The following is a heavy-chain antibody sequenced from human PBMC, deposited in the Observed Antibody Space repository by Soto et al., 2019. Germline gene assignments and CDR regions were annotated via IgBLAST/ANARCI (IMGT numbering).Heavy chain of an antibody. CDR1: GFTFSSYG. V-gene: IGHV3-33*06. CDR2: IWYDGSNK. J-gene: IGHJ4*02. CDR3: AKGKTSGWYSFDY. Sequence: PGGSLRLSCAASGFTFSSYGMHWVRHAPGKGLEWVAAIWYDGSNKYYADSVKCRFTISRDNSENTLYLQMNSLRAEDPPLYSCAKGKTSGWYSFDYWGQGALATVSS. D-gene: IGHD6-19*01.